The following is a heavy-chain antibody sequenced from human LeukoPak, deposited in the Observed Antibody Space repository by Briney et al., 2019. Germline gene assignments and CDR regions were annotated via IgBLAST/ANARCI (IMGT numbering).Heavy chain of an antibody. CDR3: AKAMVVVVPAAITQYYFDY. Sequence: GGSLRLSCAASGFTFSSYAMSWVRQAPGKGLEWVSAISGSGGSTYYADSVKGRFTISRDNSKNTLYLQMNSLRAEDTAVYYCAKAMVVVVPAAITQYYFDYWGQGTLDTVSS. CDR2: ISGSGGST. D-gene: IGHD2-2*02. J-gene: IGHJ4*02. CDR1: GFTFSSYA. V-gene: IGHV3-23*01.